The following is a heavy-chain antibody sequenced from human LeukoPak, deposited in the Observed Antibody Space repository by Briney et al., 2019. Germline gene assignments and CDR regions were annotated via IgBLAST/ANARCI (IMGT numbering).Heavy chain of an antibody. CDR1: GGSISSSSYY. Sequence: SETLSLTCTVSGGSISSSSYYWGWIRRPPGKRLGWFGYIYYSGSTNYNPSLKSRVTISVDTSKNQFSLKLSSVTAADTAVYYYARASLIAAAGTESPPNFDYWGQGTLVTVSS. CDR3: ARASLIAAAGTESPPNFDY. J-gene: IGHJ4*02. V-gene: IGHV4-61*05. D-gene: IGHD6-13*01. CDR2: IYYSGST.